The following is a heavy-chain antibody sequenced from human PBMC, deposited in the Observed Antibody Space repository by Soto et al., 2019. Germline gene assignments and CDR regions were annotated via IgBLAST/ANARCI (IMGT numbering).Heavy chain of an antibody. V-gene: IGHV3-11*01. Sequence: QVQLVESGGGLVKPGGSLRLSCAASGFTFSDYYMSWIRQATGMGLEWVSYISSSGSTIYYADSVKGRFTISRDNAKNSLYRQMNCLRAEDTAGYYCARDHGGSSTEDVWGKGTTVTVSS. D-gene: IGHD2-2*01. J-gene: IGHJ6*04. CDR1: GFTFSDYY. CDR3: ARDHGGSSTEDV. CDR2: ISSSGSTI.